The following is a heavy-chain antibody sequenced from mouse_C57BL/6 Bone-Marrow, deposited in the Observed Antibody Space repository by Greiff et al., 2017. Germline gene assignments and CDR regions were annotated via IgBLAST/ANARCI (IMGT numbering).Heavy chain of an antibody. CDR2: ISSGGSYT. CDR3: AGDTMLTTGWYFEV. Sequence: EVQLVESGGDLVRPGGSLKLSCAASGFTFSSYGMSWVRQTPDKRLAWVATISSGGSYTYYPDSVKGRFTISRDNAKNTLYLQMSSLKSEDTAMYYCAGDTMLTTGWYFEVWGTGTTVTVSS. D-gene: IGHD2-2*01. J-gene: IGHJ1*03. CDR1: GFTFSSYG. V-gene: IGHV5-6*01.